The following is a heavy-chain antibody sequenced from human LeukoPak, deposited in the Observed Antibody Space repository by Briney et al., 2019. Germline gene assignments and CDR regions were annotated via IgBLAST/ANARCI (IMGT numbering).Heavy chain of an antibody. V-gene: IGHV3-23*01. CDR2: ISGSGGST. J-gene: IGHJ5*02. Sequence: GGSQRLSCAASAFTFSSYAMRWVRQAPGKGLGCVSAISGSGGSTYYAGSVKGRFPISRDNSKNTLYRQMNSLRAEDTAVYYCAKAPADCSSTSCPFDPWGQGTLVTVSS. CDR3: AKAPADCSSTSCPFDP. D-gene: IGHD2-2*01. CDR1: AFTFSSYA.